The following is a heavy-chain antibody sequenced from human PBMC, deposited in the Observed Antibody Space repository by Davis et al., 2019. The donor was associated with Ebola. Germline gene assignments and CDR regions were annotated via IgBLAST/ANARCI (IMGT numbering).Heavy chain of an antibody. D-gene: IGHD2-21*01. CDR1: GFTVANYA. Sequence: GKSLKISCAASGFTVANYAMSWVRQAPGKGLEWVSGISASGGSPYYADSVKGRFSISRDNSKNTLYLQMNSLRAEDTAVYYCAKGLKSYYYYGMDVWGKGTMVTVSS. CDR3: AKGLKSYYYYGMDV. V-gene: IGHV3-23*01. J-gene: IGHJ6*04. CDR2: ISASGGSP.